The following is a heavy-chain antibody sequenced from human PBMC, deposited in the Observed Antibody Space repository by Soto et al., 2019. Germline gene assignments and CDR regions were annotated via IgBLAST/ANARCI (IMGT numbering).Heavy chain of an antibody. CDR2: IYSSGSA. CDR1: GGSIINYY. V-gene: IGHV4-4*07. D-gene: IGHD6-13*01. CDR3: ARQTTYSSSGFDF. J-gene: IGHJ5*01. Sequence: SETLSLTCTVSGGSIINYYWAWIRQPSGKGLEWVGRIYSSGSASYNPSLKSRLTMSVDTSKNHFTLKLGSVTAADTALYYCARQTTYSSSGFDFWGHGTLVT.